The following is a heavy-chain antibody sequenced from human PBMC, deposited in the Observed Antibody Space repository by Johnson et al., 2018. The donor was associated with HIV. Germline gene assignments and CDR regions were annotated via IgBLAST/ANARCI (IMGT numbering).Heavy chain of an antibody. J-gene: IGHJ3*02. V-gene: IGHV3-23*04. CDR3: ARVSSIAALWDAFDI. CDR1: GLTFSNYA. D-gene: IGHD6-6*01. CDR2: IGASGGRT. Sequence: VLLVESGGGVVQPGGSLRLSCAASGLTFSNYAMSWVRQGPGKGLEWVSAIGASGGRTFYADSVKGRFTISRDNSKNTLYLQMNSLRAEDTAMYYCARVSSIAALWDAFDIWGQGTMVTVSS.